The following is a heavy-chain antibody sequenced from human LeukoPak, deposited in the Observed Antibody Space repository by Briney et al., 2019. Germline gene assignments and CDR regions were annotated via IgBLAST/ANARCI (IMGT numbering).Heavy chain of an antibody. CDR1: GFTFSTYA. J-gene: IGHJ4*02. CDR2: ISYDGSNK. CDR3: ARDGTRGYTYVDY. D-gene: IGHD5-18*01. Sequence: GGSLRLSCAASGFTFSTYAMHWVRQALGKGLEWVAVISYDGSNKYYADSVKGRFTISRDNSKNTLFLQMNSLRAEDTAVYYCARDGTRGYTYVDYWGQGTLVTVSS. V-gene: IGHV3-30-3*01.